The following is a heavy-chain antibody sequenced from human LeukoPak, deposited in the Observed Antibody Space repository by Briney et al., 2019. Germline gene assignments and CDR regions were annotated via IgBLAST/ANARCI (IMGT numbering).Heavy chain of an antibody. Sequence: SETLSLTCAVSGGSISSGAYWCCVRQPPGKGLEWIGTIYHSGSTYYDPSLNSRVTISIDTSKNQFSLKLSSVTAADTAVYYCANSWYYLDSSGLPKSDAFDRWGQGTLVTVSS. CDR1: GGSISSGAY. J-gene: IGHJ3*01. CDR3: ANSWYYLDSSGLPKSDAFDR. V-gene: IGHV4-38-2*01. D-gene: IGHD3-22*01. CDR2: IYHSGST.